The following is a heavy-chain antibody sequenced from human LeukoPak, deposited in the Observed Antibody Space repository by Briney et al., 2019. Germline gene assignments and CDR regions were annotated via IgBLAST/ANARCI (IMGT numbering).Heavy chain of an antibody. D-gene: IGHD3-22*01. CDR1: GYSFTSYW. CDR3: ARLSDYYDSSGYSYYFDY. Sequence: GESLKISCKGSGYSFTSYWNGWVRQMPGKGLEWMGTIYPGDSDTRYSPSFPGQVTISADKSISTAYLQWSSLKASDTAMYYCARLSDYYDSSGYSYYFDYWGQGTLVTVSS. CDR2: IYPGDSDT. V-gene: IGHV5-51*03. J-gene: IGHJ4*02.